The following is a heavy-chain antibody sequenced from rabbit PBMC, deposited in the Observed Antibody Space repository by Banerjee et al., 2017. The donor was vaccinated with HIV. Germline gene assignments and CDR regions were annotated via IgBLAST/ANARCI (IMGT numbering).Heavy chain of an antibody. V-gene: IGHV1S40*01. Sequence: QSLEESGGDLVKPGASLTLTCTVSGFSLNIYEMCWVRQAPGKGLEWIGCIYAGNSGSTWYASWAKGRFTISKTSSTTVTLQMTSLTAADTATYFCARDRDTGTVYYFDLWGQGTLVTVS. CDR2: IYAGNSGST. J-gene: IGHJ4*01. D-gene: IGHD7-1*01. CDR1: GFSLNIYE. CDR3: ARDRDTGTVYYFDL.